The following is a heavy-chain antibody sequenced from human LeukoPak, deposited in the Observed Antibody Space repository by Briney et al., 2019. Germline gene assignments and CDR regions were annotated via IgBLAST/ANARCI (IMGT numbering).Heavy chain of an antibody. D-gene: IGHD3-9*01. CDR3: AKGLYYDILTGYGY. CDR2: ISGSGGST. J-gene: IGHJ4*02. Sequence: PGGSLRLSCAASGFTFSSYAMSWVRQAPGKGLEWVSAISGSGGSTYYADSVKGRFTISRDNSKNTLYLQMNSLRAEDTAVYYCAKGLYYDILTGYGYWGQGTLATVSS. CDR1: GFTFSSYA. V-gene: IGHV3-23*01.